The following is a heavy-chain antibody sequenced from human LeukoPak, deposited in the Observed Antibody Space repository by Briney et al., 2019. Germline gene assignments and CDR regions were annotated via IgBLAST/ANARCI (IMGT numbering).Heavy chain of an antibody. CDR2: ISSSGSTI. V-gene: IGHV3-11*01. D-gene: IGHD6-19*01. J-gene: IGHJ6*02. CDR3: ARAHSSGWYEYYYYYYGMDV. Sequence: GGSLRLSCAASGFTFSDYYMSWIRQAPGKGLEWVSYISSSGSTIYYADSVKGRFTISRDNAKNSLYLQMNSLRAEDTAVYYCARAHSSGWYEYYYYYYGMDVWGQGTTVTVSS. CDR1: GFTFSDYY.